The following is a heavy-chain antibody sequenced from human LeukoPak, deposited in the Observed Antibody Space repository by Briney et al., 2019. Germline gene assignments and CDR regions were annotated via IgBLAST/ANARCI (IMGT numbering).Heavy chain of an antibody. D-gene: IGHD4-17*01. CDR3: AKASAGANFDY. CDR1: GFTFSSYE. V-gene: IGHV3-48*03. Sequence: TGGSLRLSCAASGFTFSSYEMNWVRQAPGKGLEWVSYISSSGSTIYYADSVKGRFTISRDNSKNTLYLQMNSLRADDTAVYYCAKASAGANFDYWGQGTLVTVSS. J-gene: IGHJ4*02. CDR2: ISSSGSTI.